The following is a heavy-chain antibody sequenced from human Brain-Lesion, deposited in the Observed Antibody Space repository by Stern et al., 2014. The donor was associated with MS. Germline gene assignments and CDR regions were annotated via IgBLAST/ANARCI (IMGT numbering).Heavy chain of an antibody. CDR3: ARRRSLLGPYAMDV. D-gene: IGHD3-16*01. V-gene: IGHV3-33*01. CDR2: IWYDGTEE. CDR1: GFTFENYG. J-gene: IGHJ6*02. Sequence: QLVQSGGGVVQPGRSLRLSCAASGFTFENYGMHWVRQAPGKGLEWVALIWYDGTEEYYTDSVKGRFTIFRDNSKRILYLQMNRLRAEDTAVYYCARRRSLLGPYAMDVWGQGTPVIVSS.